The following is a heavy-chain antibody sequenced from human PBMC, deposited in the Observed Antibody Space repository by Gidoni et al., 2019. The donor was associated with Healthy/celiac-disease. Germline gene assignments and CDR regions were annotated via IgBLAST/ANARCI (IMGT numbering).Heavy chain of an antibody. Sequence: EVQLVESGGGLVQPGGSLRLPCAASGFTFSSYSMNWVRQAPGKGLEWVSYISSSSSTIYYADSVKGRFTISRDNAKNSLYLQMNSLRAEDTAVYYCARERTPAAIVYYYYGMDVWGQGTTVTVSS. J-gene: IGHJ6*02. V-gene: IGHV3-48*01. CDR1: GFTFSSYS. D-gene: IGHD2-2*02. CDR3: ARERTPAAIVYYYYGMDV. CDR2: ISSSSSTI.